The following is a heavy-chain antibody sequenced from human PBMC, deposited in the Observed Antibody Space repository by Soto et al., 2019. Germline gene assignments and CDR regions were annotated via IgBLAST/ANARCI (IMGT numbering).Heavy chain of an antibody. J-gene: IGHJ4*02. CDR1: VGTFISYA. D-gene: IGHD4-17*01. Sequence: QVQLVQSGAEVKKPGSSVKFSCKASVGTFISYAISWVRQAPGQGLEWLGGSIPIFGTANYAQKFQGRVTITADESTSTAYMELSSLRSEDTAVYYCAREVGLRWYQNTLLCDYWGQGTLVTVSS. CDR2: SIPIFGTA. CDR3: AREVGLRWYQNTLLCDY. V-gene: IGHV1-69*01.